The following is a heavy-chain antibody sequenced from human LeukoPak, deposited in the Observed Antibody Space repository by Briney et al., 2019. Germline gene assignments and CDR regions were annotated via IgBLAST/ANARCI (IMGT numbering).Heavy chain of an antibody. V-gene: IGHV1-18*01. CDR1: GYIFAHNG. Sequence: WASVKVSCKTSGYIFAHNGISWVRQAPGQGPEWMGWISAYNGDTNYAQNFQGRVTMTRDTSTSTVYMELRSLRSDDTAVYYCARGPPNWGYDYWGPGTLVTVSS. CDR2: ISAYNGDT. D-gene: IGHD7-27*01. J-gene: IGHJ4*02. CDR3: ARGPPNWGYDY.